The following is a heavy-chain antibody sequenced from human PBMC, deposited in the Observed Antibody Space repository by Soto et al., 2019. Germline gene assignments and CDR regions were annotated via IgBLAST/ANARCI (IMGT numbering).Heavy chain of an antibody. D-gene: IGHD3-10*01. CDR2: IIPIFGTA. CDR3: ASTYGSDHRDAFDI. V-gene: IGHV1-69*01. Sequence: QVQLVQSGAEVKKPGSSVKVSCKASGGTFSSYAISWVRQAPGQGLEWMGGIIPIFGTANYAQKFQGRVTITADESTSTAYMELSSLRSEDTAAYYCASTYGSDHRDAFDIWGQGTMVTVSS. J-gene: IGHJ3*02. CDR1: GGTFSSYA.